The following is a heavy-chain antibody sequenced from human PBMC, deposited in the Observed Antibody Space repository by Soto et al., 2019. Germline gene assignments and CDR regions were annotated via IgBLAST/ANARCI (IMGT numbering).Heavy chain of an antibody. CDR3: ARGRLAGTGYYGMDV. D-gene: IGHD6-19*01. V-gene: IGHV1-69*12. J-gene: IGHJ6*02. CDR1: GGTFSSYA. CDR2: IIPIFGTA. Sequence: QVQLVQSGAEVKKPGSSVKVSCKASGGTFSSYAISWVRQAPGQGLEWMGGIIPIFGTANYAQKFQGRVTIXADXSXTTAYMELSSLRSEDTAVYYCARGRLAGTGYYGMDVWGQGTTVTVSS.